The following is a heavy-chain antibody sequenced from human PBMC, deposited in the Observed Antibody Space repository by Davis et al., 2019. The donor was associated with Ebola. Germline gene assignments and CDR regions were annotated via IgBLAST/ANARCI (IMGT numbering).Heavy chain of an antibody. Sequence: PSETLSLTCRVSGGSISNYYWSWIRQPAEKGLEWIGRIYASETTNYNPSLKSRDTMSVDTSKNQFYLKLSSVTAADTAVYYCAREGNYYYNAMDVWGQGTTITVSS. CDR3: AREGNYYYNAMDV. V-gene: IGHV4-4*07. CDR2: IYASETT. J-gene: IGHJ6*02. CDR1: GGSISNYY.